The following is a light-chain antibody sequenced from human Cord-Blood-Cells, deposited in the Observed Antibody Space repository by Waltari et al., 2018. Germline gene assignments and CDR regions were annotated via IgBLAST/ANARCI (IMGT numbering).Light chain of an antibody. Sequence: DIVMTQSPYSLAVPLGEMVTINCKSSQSVLSSSNNKNYLAWYQQKPGQPPKLLMYWASTRESWVPERCSGSGFGTDFTLTISSLQAEDVAVYYCQQYYSTPPWTFGQGTKVEIK. V-gene: IGKV4-1*01. CDR1: QSVLSSSNNKNY. J-gene: IGKJ1*01. CDR3: QQYYSTPPWT. CDR2: WAS.